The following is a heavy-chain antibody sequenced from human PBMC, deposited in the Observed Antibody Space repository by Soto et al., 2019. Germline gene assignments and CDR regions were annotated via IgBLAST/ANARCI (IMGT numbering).Heavy chain of an antibody. Sequence: GGSLRLSCAASGFTFSSYWMHWVRQAPGKGLEWVSRINDDGRRTSYADSVKVRFTISRDNAKNTLYLQMNSLRDGDTAIYYCARRHRPSYTSDYWGQGTLVTAPQ. CDR1: GFTFSSYW. V-gene: IGHV3-74*01. CDR2: INDDGRRT. D-gene: IGHD4-4*01. J-gene: IGHJ4*02. CDR3: ARRHRPSYTSDY.